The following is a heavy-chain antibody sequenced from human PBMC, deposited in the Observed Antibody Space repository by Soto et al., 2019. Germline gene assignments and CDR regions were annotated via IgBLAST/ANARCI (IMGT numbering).Heavy chain of an antibody. CDR3: AREGALGYCSSTSCYTKRGNYYYGMDV. Sequence: SVKVSCKASGGTFSSYAISWVRQAPGQGLEWMGGIIPIFGTANYAQKFQGRVTITADESTSTAYMELSSLRSEDTAVYYCAREGALGYCSSTSCYTKRGNYYYGMDVWSQGTTVTVSS. V-gene: IGHV1-69*13. J-gene: IGHJ6*02. CDR1: GGTFSSYA. D-gene: IGHD2-2*02. CDR2: IIPIFGTA.